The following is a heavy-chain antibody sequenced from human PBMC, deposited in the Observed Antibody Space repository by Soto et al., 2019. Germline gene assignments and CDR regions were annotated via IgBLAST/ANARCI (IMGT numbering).Heavy chain of an antibody. V-gene: IGHV2-5*02. CDR3: AHNLGAGPSWFEP. D-gene: IGHD6-19*01. CDR2: IYWDDDK. CDR1: GFSLSTSGVG. Sequence: QITLKESGPTLVKPTQTLTLTCTFSGFSLSTSGVGVVWIRQPPGKALEWLGIIYWDDDKRYRPSLKSRLTITKDAYKNQEVLTMPNKDPLETGSDHCAHNLGAGPSWFEPGGQGTLVTVSS. J-gene: IGHJ5*02.